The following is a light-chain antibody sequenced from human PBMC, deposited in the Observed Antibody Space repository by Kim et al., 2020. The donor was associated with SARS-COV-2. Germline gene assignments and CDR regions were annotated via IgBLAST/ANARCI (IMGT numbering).Light chain of an antibody. CDR2: AAS. J-gene: IGKJ2*01. CDR1: QSISSY. V-gene: IGKV1-39*01. Sequence: DIQMTQSPSSLSASVGDRVTITCRASQSISSYLNWYQQKPGKAPKLLIYAASSLQSGVPSRFSGSGSGTDFTLTISSLQPEDFATYDCQQSYSTPRPFGQGTNLDI. CDR3: QQSYSTPRP.